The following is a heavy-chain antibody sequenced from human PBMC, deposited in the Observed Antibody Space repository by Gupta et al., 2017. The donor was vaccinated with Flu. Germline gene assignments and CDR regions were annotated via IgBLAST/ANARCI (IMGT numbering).Heavy chain of an antibody. D-gene: IGHD6-13*01. CDR1: GFPFSNYA. CDR2: VGGGDVGT. CDR3: AKDVHTTSWYLFDY. J-gene: IGHJ4*02. V-gene: IGHV3-23*01. Sequence: EVQLLESGGGLVQPGGSLRLSCAASGFPFSNYAMSWVRQAPGKGLEWLGSVGGGDVGTYYADSVRGRFTISRDNSKNSLFLQVNSLRTEDTAIYYCAKDVHTTSWYLFDYRGQGTLVTVSS.